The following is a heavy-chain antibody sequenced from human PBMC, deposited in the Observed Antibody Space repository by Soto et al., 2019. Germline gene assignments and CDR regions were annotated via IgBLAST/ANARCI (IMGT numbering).Heavy chain of an antibody. Sequence: GGSLRLSCAASSSYWMHWVRQAPGKGLVWVSRINSDGSSTSYADSVKGRFTISRDSAKNTLYLQMNSLRAEDTAVYYCARGTIVGATSYFDYWGQGTLVTVSS. CDR3: ARGTIVGATSYFDY. CDR2: INSDGSST. CDR1: SSYW. V-gene: IGHV3-74*01. J-gene: IGHJ4*02. D-gene: IGHD1-26*01.